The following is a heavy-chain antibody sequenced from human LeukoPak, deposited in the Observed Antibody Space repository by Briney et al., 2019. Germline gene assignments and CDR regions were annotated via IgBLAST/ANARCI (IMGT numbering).Heavy chain of an antibody. Sequence: GASVKVSCKASGYTFTGYYMHWVRQAPGQGLEWMGRINPNSGGTNYAQKFQGRVTVTRDTSISTAYMELSRLRSDDTAVYYCARDRSLIIKDYYYYGMDVWGQGTTVTVSS. J-gene: IGHJ6*02. CDR2: INPNSGGT. CDR3: ARDRSLIIKDYYYYGMDV. V-gene: IGHV1-2*06. CDR1: GYTFTGYY. D-gene: IGHD3-22*01.